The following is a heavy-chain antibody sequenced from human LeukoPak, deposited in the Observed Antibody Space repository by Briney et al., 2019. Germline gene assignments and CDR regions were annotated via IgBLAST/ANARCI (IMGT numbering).Heavy chain of an antibody. D-gene: IGHD5-12*01. CDR3: ARGGQPPG. V-gene: IGHV1-2*06. Sequence: GGSVKVSCKAYGYTLTGSYIHWVRQAPGQGLEWMGRLSTNNGATNYAQKFQGRVTMTRDTSITTAYMELTRLTSDYTAVYYCARGGQPPGCGEGALVTVSS. J-gene: IGHJ4*02. CDR1: GYTLTGSY. CDR2: LSTNNGAT.